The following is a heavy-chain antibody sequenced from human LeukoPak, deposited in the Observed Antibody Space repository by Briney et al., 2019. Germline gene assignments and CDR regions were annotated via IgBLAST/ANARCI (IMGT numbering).Heavy chain of an antibody. J-gene: IGHJ5*02. Sequence: PSQTLSLTCTVSGDSISSGSYYWSWIRQPAGEGLEWIGSIYYSGSTYYNPSLKSRVTISVDTSKNQFSLKLSSVTAADTAVYYCARDVWRFGELSRWFDPWGQGTLVTVSS. CDR2: IYYSGST. V-gene: IGHV4-61*02. CDR3: ARDVWRFGELSRWFDP. CDR1: GDSISSGSYY. D-gene: IGHD3-10*01.